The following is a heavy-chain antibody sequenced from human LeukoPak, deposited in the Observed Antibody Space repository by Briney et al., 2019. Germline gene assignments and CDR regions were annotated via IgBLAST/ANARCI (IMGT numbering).Heavy chain of an antibody. CDR3: TTDLYYYDSSGYYYARYYFDY. CDR2: IKSKTDGGTT. Sequence: GGSLRLSCAASGFTFSNAWMSWVRQAPGKGLEWVGRIKSKTDGGTTDYAAPVKGRFTISRDDSKNTLYLQMNSLKTEDTAVYYCTTDLYYYDSSGYYYARYYFDYWGQGTLVTVSS. D-gene: IGHD3-22*01. J-gene: IGHJ4*02. CDR1: GFTFSNAW. V-gene: IGHV3-15*01.